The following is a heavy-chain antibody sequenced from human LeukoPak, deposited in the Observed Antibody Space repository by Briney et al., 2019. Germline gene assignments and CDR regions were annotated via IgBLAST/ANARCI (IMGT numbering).Heavy chain of an antibody. D-gene: IGHD1-1*01. CDR3: ARPLDGYYYYGMDV. CDR1: GFTFSSYW. V-gene: IGHV3-7*01. CDR2: IKQDGSEK. J-gene: IGHJ6*02. Sequence: SGGSLRLSCAASGFTFSSYWMSWVRQAPGKGLEWVANIKQDGSEKYYVGSVKGRFTISRDNAKNSLYLQMNSLRAEDTAVYYCARPLDGYYYYGMDVWGQGTTVTVSS.